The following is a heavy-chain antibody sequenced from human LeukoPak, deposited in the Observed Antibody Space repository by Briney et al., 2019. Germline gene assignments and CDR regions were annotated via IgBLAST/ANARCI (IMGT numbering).Heavy chain of an antibody. CDR2: IYYSGST. V-gene: IGHV4-59*08. D-gene: IGHD6-13*01. Sequence: PSETLSLTCTVSGGSISSYYWSWIRQPPGKGLEWIGYIYYSGSTNYNTSLKSRVTISVDTSKNQFSLKLSSVTAADTAVYYCARHRFAGYSSSSSGRRYFDYWGQGTLVTVSS. CDR3: ARHRFAGYSSSSSGRRYFDY. J-gene: IGHJ4*02. CDR1: GGSISSYY.